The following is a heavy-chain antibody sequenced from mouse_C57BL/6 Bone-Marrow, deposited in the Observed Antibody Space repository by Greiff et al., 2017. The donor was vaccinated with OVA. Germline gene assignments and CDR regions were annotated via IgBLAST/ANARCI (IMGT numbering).Heavy chain of an antibody. J-gene: IGHJ2*01. CDR3: AREGTYYYGSPYFDY. V-gene: IGHV5-17*01. CDR1: GFTFSDYG. CDR2: ISSGSSTI. Sequence: EVMLVESGGGLVKPGGSLKLSCAASGFTFSDYGMHWVRQAPEKGLEWVAYISSGSSTIYYADTVKGRFTISRDNAKNTLFLQMTSLRSEDTAMYYCAREGTYYYGSPYFDYWGQGTTLTVSS. D-gene: IGHD1-1*01.